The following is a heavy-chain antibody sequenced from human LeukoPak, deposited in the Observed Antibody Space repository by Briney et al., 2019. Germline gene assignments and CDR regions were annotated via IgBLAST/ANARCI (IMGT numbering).Heavy chain of an antibody. CDR3: ARELDSGYSSLRFDP. D-gene: IGHD6-6*01. V-gene: IGHV3-74*01. Sequence: GGSLRLSCAASGFTFSSYWMHWVRQAPGKGLVWVSRINTDGSSTSYADSEKGRFTISRDNAKNTLYLQMNSLRAEDTAVYYCARELDSGYSSLRFDPWGQGTLVTVSS. J-gene: IGHJ5*02. CDR2: INTDGSST. CDR1: GFTFSSYW.